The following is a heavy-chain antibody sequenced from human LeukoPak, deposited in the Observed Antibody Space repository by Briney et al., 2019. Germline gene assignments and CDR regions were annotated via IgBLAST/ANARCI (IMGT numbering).Heavy chain of an antibody. V-gene: IGHV3-23*01. CDR3: AKAEGYDILTGLDY. D-gene: IGHD3-9*01. J-gene: IGHJ4*02. CDR2: IGASGGST. CDR1: GFTFSSYA. Sequence: GGSLRLSCAASGFTFSSYAMSWVRQAPGKGLEWVPGIGASGGSTYYVDSVKGRFTISRDNSKNTLYLQMNSLRTEDTAVYYCAKAEGYDILTGLDYWGQGTLVTVSS.